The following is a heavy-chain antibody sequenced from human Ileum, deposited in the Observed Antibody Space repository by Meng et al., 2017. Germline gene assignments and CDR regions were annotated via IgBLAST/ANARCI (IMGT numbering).Heavy chain of an antibody. J-gene: IGHJ4*02. V-gene: IGHV4-4*02. CDR3: ATNKTKKIDY. Sequence: QVHVQESGPGLVEPSGTLSLTCVVSGDSIRCSNWWNWVRQPPGKGLEWIGEIFPTGSTNYNPSLKSRVTISADKSKNQFSLSLSSVTAADTAVYYCATNKTKKIDYWGQGTLVTVSS. D-gene: IGHD2-8*01. CDR2: IFPTGST. CDR1: GDSIRCSNW.